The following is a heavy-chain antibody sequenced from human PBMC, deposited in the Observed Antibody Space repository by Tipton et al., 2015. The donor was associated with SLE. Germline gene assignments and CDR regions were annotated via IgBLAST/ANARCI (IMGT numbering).Heavy chain of an antibody. CDR1: GFTFSNFW. CDR2: ITSDGSTT. D-gene: IGHD4-11*01. J-gene: IGHJ4*02. V-gene: IGHV3-74*01. CDR3: VRGNFGVDY. Sequence: SLRLSCAASGFTFSNFWMQWVRQAPGKGLEWISHITSDGSTTSYADSVKGRFTSSRDNAKNTLYLEMKSLRVKDTAVYYCVRGNFGVDYWGQGTLVTVSS.